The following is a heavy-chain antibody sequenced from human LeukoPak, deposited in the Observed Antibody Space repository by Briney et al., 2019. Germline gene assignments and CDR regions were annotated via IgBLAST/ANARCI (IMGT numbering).Heavy chain of an antibody. CDR3: AREGYCSSTSCYAFDI. D-gene: IGHD2-2*01. V-gene: IGHV3-11*01. J-gene: IGHJ3*02. CDR2: ISSSGSTI. CDR1: GFTFSDYY. Sequence: GGSLRLSCAASGFTFSDYYMSWIRQAPGKGLEWVSYISSSGSTIYYADSVKGRFTISRDNAKNSLYLQMNSLRAEDTAVYYCAREGYCSSTSCYAFDIWGQGTMVTVSS.